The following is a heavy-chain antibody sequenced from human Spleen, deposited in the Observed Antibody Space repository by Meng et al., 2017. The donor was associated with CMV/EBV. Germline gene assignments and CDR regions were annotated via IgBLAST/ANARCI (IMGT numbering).Heavy chain of an antibody. D-gene: IGHD7-27*01. V-gene: IGHV1-18*01. CDR2: TSVNNENT. J-gene: IGHJ4*02. Sequence: ASVKVSCKASGYRFSDYGLSWVRQAPGQGLEWMGWTSVNNENTQSAQSLQGRVTLTRDTSINTGYMELTRLTSDDTAVYYCARDNNWGPDYWGQGTLVTVSS. CDR3: ARDNNWGPDY. CDR1: GYRFSDYG.